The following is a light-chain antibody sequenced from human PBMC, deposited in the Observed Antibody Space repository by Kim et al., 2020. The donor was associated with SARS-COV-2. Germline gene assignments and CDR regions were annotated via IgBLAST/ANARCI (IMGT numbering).Light chain of an antibody. CDR2: EVN. CDR1: SNDVGTFNL. CDR3: CSYAGNFNVV. V-gene: IGLV2-23*02. J-gene: IGLJ2*01. Sequence: QSALTQPASVSGSPGQSITISCTGSSNDVGTFNLVSWYQQSSGRAPKLVIFEVNKVPSGVSNRFSASKSGNTASLTISGLQAEDEAHYYCCSYAGNFNVVFGGGTKVTVL.